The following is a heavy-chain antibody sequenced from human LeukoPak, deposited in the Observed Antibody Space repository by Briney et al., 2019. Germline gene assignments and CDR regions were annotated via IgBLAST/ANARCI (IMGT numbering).Heavy chain of an antibody. CDR3: AKVIGRRYCSGGSCLFFDY. CDR2: ISGSGGST. J-gene: IGHJ4*02. V-gene: IGHV3-23*01. D-gene: IGHD2-15*01. CDR1: GFTFSSYA. Sequence: PGGSLRLSCAASGFTFSSYAMSWVRQAPGKGLEWVSAISGSGGSTYYADSVKGRFTISRDNSKNTLYLRMNSLRAEDTAVYYCAKVIGRRYCSGGSCLFFDYWGQGTLVTVSS.